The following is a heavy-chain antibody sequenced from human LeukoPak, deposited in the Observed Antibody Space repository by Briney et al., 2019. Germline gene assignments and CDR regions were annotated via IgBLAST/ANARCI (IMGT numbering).Heavy chain of an antibody. CDR2: IILILGVA. J-gene: IGHJ6*02. V-gene: IGHV1-69*04. CDR1: GGTFSSYA. Sequence: GVSVKVSCKASGGTFSSYAIIWVRQAPGQGREWMGRIILILGVANYAQTFQSRVTITADKSTSTAYTELSSLRSEDTAVYYYAREECSRGSGSHRQDYDYYGMDVWGQGTTVTVSS. D-gene: IGHD3-10*01. CDR3: AREECSRGSGSHRQDYDYYGMDV.